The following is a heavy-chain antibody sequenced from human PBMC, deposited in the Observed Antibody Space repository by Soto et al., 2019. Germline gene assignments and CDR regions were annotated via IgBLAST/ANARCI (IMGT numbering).Heavy chain of an antibody. CDR2: INAGNGNT. J-gene: IGHJ5*02. D-gene: IGHD5-18*01. CDR3: ARGGYRSTGWFDP. CDR1: GYTFTSYA. Sequence: VKVSCKASGYTFTSYATHWVRQAPGQRLEWMGWINAGNGNTKYSQKFQGRVTITRDTSASTAYMELSSLRSEDTAVYYCARGGYRSTGWFDPWGQGTLVTVSS. V-gene: IGHV1-3*01.